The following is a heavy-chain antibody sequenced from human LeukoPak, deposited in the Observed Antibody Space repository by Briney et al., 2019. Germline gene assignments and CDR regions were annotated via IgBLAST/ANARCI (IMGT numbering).Heavy chain of an antibody. CDR2: IGSSGGTT. CDR3: AKAGIGVVGYFDY. Sequence: GGSLRLSCAASGFTFSSYAMSWVRQAPGKELEWVSSIGSSGGTTHYADSVKGRFTISRDNSKNTLYLQMNSLRDEDTALYYCAKAGIGVVGYFDYWGQGTLVTVSS. CDR1: GFTFSSYA. D-gene: IGHD6-19*01. J-gene: IGHJ4*02. V-gene: IGHV3-23*01.